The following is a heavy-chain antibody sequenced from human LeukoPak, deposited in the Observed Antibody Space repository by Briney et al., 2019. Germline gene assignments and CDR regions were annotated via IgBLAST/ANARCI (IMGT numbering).Heavy chain of an antibody. CDR3: ARIGYSSSSLDY. V-gene: IGHV3-7*01. D-gene: IGHD6-6*01. J-gene: IGHJ4*02. CDR1: GFTFNNYW. Sequence: GGSLRLSCAASGFTFNNYWMSWVRRAPRKGLEWVANIKQDGSQTYYVDSLKGRFTISRDNAKNSVFLQMNSLRAEDTAIYYCARIGYSSSSLDYWGQGTLVTVSS. CDR2: IKQDGSQT.